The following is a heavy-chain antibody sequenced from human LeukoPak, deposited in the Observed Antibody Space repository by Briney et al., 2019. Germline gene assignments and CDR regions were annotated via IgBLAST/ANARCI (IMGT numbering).Heavy chain of an antibody. J-gene: IGHJ6*03. CDR3: ARGWLELNYYYMDV. CDR2: IHHSRGT. CDR1: GDSFSGYY. Sequence: KPSETLSLTCAVYGDSFSGYYWSWLRQPPGKGLEWIGEIHHSRGTNYNPSLKSRVTISVDTSKNQFSLKLRSVTAADTAVYYCARGWLELNYYYMDVWGKGTTVTVSS. V-gene: IGHV4-34*01. D-gene: IGHD1-7*01.